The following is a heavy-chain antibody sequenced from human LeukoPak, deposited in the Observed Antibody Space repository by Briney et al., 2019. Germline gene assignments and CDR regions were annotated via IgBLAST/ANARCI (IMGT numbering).Heavy chain of an antibody. CDR2: IYYSGST. J-gene: IGHJ6*03. CDR1: GGSISSYY. D-gene: IGHD6-13*01. CDR3: ARDLLGYSSSWEYYYYYMDV. V-gene: IGHV4-59*01. Sequence: TSETLSLTCTVSGGSISSYYWSWIRQPPGKGLEWIGYIYYSGSTNYNPSLKSRVTISVDTSKNQFSLKLSSVTAADTAVYYCARDLLGYSSSWEYYYYYMDVWGKGTTVTVSS.